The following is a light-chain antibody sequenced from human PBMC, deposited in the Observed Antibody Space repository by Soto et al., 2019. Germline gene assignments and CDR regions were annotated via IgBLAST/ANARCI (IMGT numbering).Light chain of an antibody. J-gene: IGKJ1*01. CDR1: QSVNSN. Sequence: EIVMTQSPATLSVSPGERATLSCRASQSVNSNLAWYQQKPGQAPRLLIYGASTRATGVPARFSGSGSGTEFILSVSSLQSDDFAVYCCQQYNNWPTFGQGTKEEIK. CDR3: QQYNNWPT. V-gene: IGKV3-15*01. CDR2: GAS.